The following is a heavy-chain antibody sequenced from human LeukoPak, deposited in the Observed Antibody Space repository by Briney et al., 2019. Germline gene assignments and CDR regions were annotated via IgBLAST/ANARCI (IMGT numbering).Heavy chain of an antibody. J-gene: IGHJ5*02. CDR2: INQDQNEL. Sequence: PGGSRRLSCGAPGTTFSSYWMTWVRKSPGKGLEWVASINQDQNELHSVDSLRGRLTIYRANAKTSFNLQVNGLTRGDTALYYCVRAHNPGGWFDPWGQGPLVTVSS. CDR1: GTTFSSYW. D-gene: IGHD3-10*01. V-gene: IGHV3-7*04. CDR3: VRAHNPGGWFDP.